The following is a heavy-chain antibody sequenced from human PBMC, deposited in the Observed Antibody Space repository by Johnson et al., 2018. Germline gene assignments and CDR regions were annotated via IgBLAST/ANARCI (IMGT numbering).Heavy chain of an antibody. CDR2: IGTAGDT. Sequence: VQLVQSGGGLVQPGGSLRLSCAASGFTFSSYSMNWVRQATGKGLEWVSAIGTAGDTYSPGSVTGRFTISRENAKNSLYLQMNSLRAGDTAVYYCASVDYDSSGYAFDIWGQGTMVTVSS. V-gene: IGHV3-13*01. CDR3: ASVDYDSSGYAFDI. J-gene: IGHJ3*02. D-gene: IGHD3-22*01. CDR1: GFTFSSYS.